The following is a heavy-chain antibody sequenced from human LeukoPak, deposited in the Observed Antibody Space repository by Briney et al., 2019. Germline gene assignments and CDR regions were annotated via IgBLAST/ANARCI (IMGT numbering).Heavy chain of an antibody. D-gene: IGHD1-1*01. CDR2: IWYDGSNK. J-gene: IGHJ3*02. CDR3: ARDCLESQSNAFDM. V-gene: IGHV3-33*01. CDR1: GFTFSSYG. Sequence: GRSLRLSCAASGFTFSSYGMHWVRQAPGKGLEWVAVIWYDGSNKYYADSAKGRFTISRDNSKNTLYLQMNSLRAEDTAVYYCARDCLESQSNAFDMWGQGTQVTVSS.